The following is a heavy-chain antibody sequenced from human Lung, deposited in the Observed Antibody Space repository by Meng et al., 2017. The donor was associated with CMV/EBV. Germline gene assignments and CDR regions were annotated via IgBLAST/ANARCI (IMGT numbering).Heavy chain of an antibody. J-gene: IGHJ4*02. Sequence: QVHLLQTGPGLKKPGASMKVSCKASGYIFTNSAMNWVRQAPGQGLEWMGWINTNTGNPYYVQDFTGRFVISLDTSVSTAYLQISGLKAEDTALYYCARGLGDCGSTTCSTFDYWGQGSLVTVSS. CDR2: INTNTGNP. V-gene: IGHV7-4-1*02. CDR3: ARGLGDCGSTTCSTFDY. CDR1: GYIFTNSA. D-gene: IGHD2/OR15-2a*01.